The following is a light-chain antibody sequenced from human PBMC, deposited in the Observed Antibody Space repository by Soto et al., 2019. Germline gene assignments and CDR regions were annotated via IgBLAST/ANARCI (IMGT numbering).Light chain of an antibody. Sequence: EIVLTQSPGTLSLSPGERATLSCRVSQRITSAYLAWYQQKPGQAPRLLIYGASSRATGIPDRFSGSGSGTDFTLTISRLEPEDFAVYYCQQYGSSLFTFGPGTKVDIK. CDR1: QRITSAY. V-gene: IGKV3-20*01. J-gene: IGKJ3*01. CDR2: GAS. CDR3: QQYGSSLFT.